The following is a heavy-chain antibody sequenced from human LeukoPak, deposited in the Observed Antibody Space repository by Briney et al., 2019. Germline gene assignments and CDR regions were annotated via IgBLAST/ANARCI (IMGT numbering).Heavy chain of an antibody. V-gene: IGHV3-23*01. D-gene: IGHD3-22*01. Sequence: GGSLRLSCAVSGITLSNYGMSWVRQAPGKGLEWVAGISGSGGGTYYADSVKGRFTISRDNSKNTLYLQMNSLRAEDTAVYYCAKDRENYYDSSGYSFWGQGTLVTVSS. CDR1: GITLSNYG. CDR3: AKDRENYYDSSGYSF. CDR2: ISGSGGGT. J-gene: IGHJ4*02.